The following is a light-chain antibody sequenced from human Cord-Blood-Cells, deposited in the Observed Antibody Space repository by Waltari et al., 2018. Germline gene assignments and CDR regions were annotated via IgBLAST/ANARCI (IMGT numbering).Light chain of an antibody. Sequence: QSALTQPASVSGSPGQSITISCTGTSSDVGGYNYVSWYQQHPGKAPKLMIYDVSNRPSGVSNRFSGAKSGNTASLTISGLQAEDEADYYCISYTSSSTLGFGTGTKVTVL. V-gene: IGLV2-14*03. J-gene: IGLJ1*01. CDR2: DVS. CDR3: ISYTSSSTLG. CDR1: SSDVGGYNY.